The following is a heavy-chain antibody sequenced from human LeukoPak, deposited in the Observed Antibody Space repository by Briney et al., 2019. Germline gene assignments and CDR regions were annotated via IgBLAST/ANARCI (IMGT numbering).Heavy chain of an antibody. CDR1: GFTFSSYG. CDR3: VKDANTYYYDSSGYFPAY. Sequence: GGSLRLSCAASGFTFSSYGMHWVRQAPGKGLEWVAVISYDGSNKYYADSVKGRFTISRDNSKNTLYLQMNSLRAEDTAVYYCVKDANTYYYDSSGYFPAYWGQGTLVTVSS. V-gene: IGHV3-30*18. D-gene: IGHD3-22*01. J-gene: IGHJ4*02. CDR2: ISYDGSNK.